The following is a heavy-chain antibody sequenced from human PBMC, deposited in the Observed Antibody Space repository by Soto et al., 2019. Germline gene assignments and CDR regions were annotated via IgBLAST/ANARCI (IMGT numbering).Heavy chain of an antibody. CDR1: GGTFSSYA. Sequence: ASVKVSCKASGGTFSSYATSWGRQAPGQGLEWMGGIIPIFGTANYAQKFQGRVTITADESTSTAYMELSSLRSEDTAVYYCARGDIVVVVAATHYYYGMDVWGQGTTVTASS. D-gene: IGHD2-15*01. CDR3: ARGDIVVVVAATHYYYGMDV. J-gene: IGHJ6*02. V-gene: IGHV1-69*13. CDR2: IIPIFGTA.